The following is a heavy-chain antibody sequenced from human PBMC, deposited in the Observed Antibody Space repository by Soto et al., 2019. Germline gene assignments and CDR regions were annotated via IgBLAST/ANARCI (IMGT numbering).Heavy chain of an antibody. V-gene: IGHV1-69*13. CDR3: ARERYGSGSYYQIDY. J-gene: IGHJ4*02. Sequence: ASVKVSCKASGGTFSSYAISWVRQAPGLGLEWMGGIIPIFGTANYAQKFQGRVTITADESTSTAYMELSSLRSEDTAVYYCARERYGSGSYYQIDYWGQGTLVTVSS. CDR2: IIPIFGTA. CDR1: GGTFSSYA. D-gene: IGHD3-10*01.